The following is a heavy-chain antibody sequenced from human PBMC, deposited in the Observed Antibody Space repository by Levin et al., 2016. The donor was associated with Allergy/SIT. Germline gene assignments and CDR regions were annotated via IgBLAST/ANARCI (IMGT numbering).Heavy chain of an antibody. Sequence: SVKVSCKASGGTFSSYAISWVRQAPGQGLEWMGRIIPILGIANYAQKFQGRVTITADKSTSTAYMELSSLRSEDTAVYYCARDLCSSTSCYGINWFDPWGQGTLVTVSS. CDR1: GGTFSSYA. CDR3: ARDLCSSTSCYGINWFDP. V-gene: IGHV1-69*04. J-gene: IGHJ5*02. CDR2: IIPILGIA. D-gene: IGHD2-2*01.